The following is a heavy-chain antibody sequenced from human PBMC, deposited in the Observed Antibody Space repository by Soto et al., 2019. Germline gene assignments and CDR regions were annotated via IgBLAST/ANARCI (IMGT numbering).Heavy chain of an antibody. CDR2: ISGSGGST. CDR1: GFTFSSYA. J-gene: IGHJ6*02. CDR3: AKDTNYDILTGYYAGPYYYYGMDV. Sequence: PGGSLRLSCAASGFTFSSYAMSWVRQAPGKGLEWVSAISGSGGSTYYADSVKGRFTISRDNSKNTLYLQMNSLRAEDTAVYYCAKDTNYDILTGYYAGPYYYYGMDVWGQGTTVTVSS. D-gene: IGHD3-9*01. V-gene: IGHV3-23*01.